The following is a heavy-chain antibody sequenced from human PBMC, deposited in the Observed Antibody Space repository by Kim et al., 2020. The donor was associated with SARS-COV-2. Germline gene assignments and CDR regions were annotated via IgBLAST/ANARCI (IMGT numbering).Heavy chain of an antibody. D-gene: IGHD4-17*01. CDR2: IYHSGAT. CDR1: GDSVSGGEYY. J-gene: IGHJ5*01. V-gene: IGHV4-30-4*01. CDR3: ARMVGDYGDYAESWFDS. Sequence: SETLSLTCTVSGDSVSGGEYYWSWIRQFPGRGLEWIAYIYHSGATHYNPSLKSRLRVSLQMSNNQFSLRLSSVTAADMAVYYCARMVGDYGDYAESWFDSWGQGTLVTVSS.